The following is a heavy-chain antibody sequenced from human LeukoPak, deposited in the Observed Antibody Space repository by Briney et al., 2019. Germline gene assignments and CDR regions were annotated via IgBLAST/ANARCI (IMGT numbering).Heavy chain of an antibody. V-gene: IGHV4-39*07. CDR2: VFYTGKT. CDR3: ARVFDS. CDR1: GGSVSTSDYY. J-gene: IGHJ4*02. Sequence: SETLSLTCTVSGGSVSTSDYYWGWIRQSPVKGLEWIGDVFYTGKTNYNPSLRGRATISIDTSKNQFSLKLTYVAAADSAVYYCARVFDSWGQGTLVTVSS.